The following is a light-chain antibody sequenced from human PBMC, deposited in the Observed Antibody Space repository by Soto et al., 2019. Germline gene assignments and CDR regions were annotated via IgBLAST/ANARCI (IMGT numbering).Light chain of an antibody. Sequence: QSARTQPASVSGSPGQSITISCTGTSSDVGGYNYVSWYQQHPGKAPKLMIYDVSNRPSGVSNRFSGSKSGNTASLTISGLQAEDEADYYCSSYTSSSLVVFGGGTKVTVL. V-gene: IGLV2-14*01. CDR1: SSDVGGYNY. J-gene: IGLJ2*01. CDR2: DVS. CDR3: SSYTSSSLVV.